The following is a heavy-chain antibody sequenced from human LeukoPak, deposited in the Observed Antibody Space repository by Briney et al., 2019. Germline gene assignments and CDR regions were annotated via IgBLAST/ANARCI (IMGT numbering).Heavy chain of an antibody. V-gene: IGHV4-39*07. CDR1: GGSISSSSYY. Sequence: SETLSLTCTVSGGSISSSSYYWGWVRQPPGKGLEWIGSIYYSGTSFHNPSLKSRVTISVDTSKNHFSLRLSSVTAADTAVYYCAREGPLDSSSWYYYYYMDVWGKGTTVTVSS. CDR3: AREGPLDSSSWYYYYYMDV. CDR2: IYYSGTS. J-gene: IGHJ6*03. D-gene: IGHD6-13*01.